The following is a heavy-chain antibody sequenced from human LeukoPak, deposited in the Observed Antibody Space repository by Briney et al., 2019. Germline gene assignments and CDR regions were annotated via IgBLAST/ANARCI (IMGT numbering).Heavy chain of an antibody. D-gene: IGHD3-10*01. J-gene: IGHJ4*02. V-gene: IGHV3-23*01. Sequence: PGGSLRLSCVASGFTFSSYAMSWVRQAPGKGLEWVSAISGSGGSTYYADSVKGRFTISRDNSKNTLYLQMNSLRVDDTAVYYCASKTVPDAEKGLDHWGQGTLVTVSS. CDR3: ASKTVPDAEKGLDH. CDR2: ISGSGGST. CDR1: GFTFSSYA.